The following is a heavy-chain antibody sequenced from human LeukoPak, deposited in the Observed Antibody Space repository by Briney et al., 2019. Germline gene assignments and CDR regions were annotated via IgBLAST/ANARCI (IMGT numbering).Heavy chain of an antibody. CDR2: IYYSEST. CDR1: GGSISSSSYY. Sequence: SETLSLTCTVSGGSISSSSYYWGWIRQPPGKGLEGIGSIYYSESTYYNPSLKSRVTISVDTSKNQFSLKLSSVPAADTAVYYCASVPARYCGGDCYKAFDIWGQGTMVTVSS. J-gene: IGHJ3*02. CDR3: ASVPARYCGGDCYKAFDI. D-gene: IGHD2-21*02. V-gene: IGHV4-39*01.